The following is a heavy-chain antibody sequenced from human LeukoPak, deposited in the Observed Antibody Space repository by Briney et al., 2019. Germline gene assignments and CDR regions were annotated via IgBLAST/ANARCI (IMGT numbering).Heavy chain of an antibody. CDR1: GYSISSGYS. J-gene: IGHJ4*02. CDR3: ARRKTLFWYFDY. D-gene: IGHD3-3*01. CDR2: IYSSGST. V-gene: IGHV4-38-2*01. Sequence: SETLSLTCAVSGYSISSGYSWDWIRPSPGKGPEWIGNIYSSGSTYYNPSLKSRVTISVDTSKNQFSLSLNSVTAADTAVYYCARRKTLFWYFDYWGQGTLVTVSS.